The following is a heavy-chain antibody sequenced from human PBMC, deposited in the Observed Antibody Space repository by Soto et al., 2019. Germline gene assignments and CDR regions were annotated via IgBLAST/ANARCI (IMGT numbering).Heavy chain of an antibody. D-gene: IGHD3-16*01. CDR3: ARDRVAGIWGDAFDI. V-gene: IGHV1-18*04. CDR1: GYSFTNHG. J-gene: IGHJ3*02. Sequence: ASLKVSCKSSGYSFTNHGINWGRHAPGQGLEWMGWINPYNANTNYAQKLQGRVTMTTDTSTSTAYMDLRSLTSDDTAVYYCARDRVAGIWGDAFDIWGQGTMVTGSS. CDR2: INPYNANT.